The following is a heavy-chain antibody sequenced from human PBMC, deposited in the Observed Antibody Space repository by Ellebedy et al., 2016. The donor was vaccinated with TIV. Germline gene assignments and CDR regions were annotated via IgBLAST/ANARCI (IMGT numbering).Heavy chain of an antibody. J-gene: IGHJ4*02. CDR2: ISAYNGNT. D-gene: IGHD3-22*01. Sequence: AASVKVSCKASGYTFTSYGISWVRQAPGQGLEWMGWISAYNGNTNYAQKLQGRVTMTTDTSTSTAYMELRSLRSDDTAVYYCARGIPNYYDSSGYFDYWGQGTLVTVSS. CDR1: GYTFTSYG. CDR3: ARGIPNYYDSSGYFDY. V-gene: IGHV1-18*01.